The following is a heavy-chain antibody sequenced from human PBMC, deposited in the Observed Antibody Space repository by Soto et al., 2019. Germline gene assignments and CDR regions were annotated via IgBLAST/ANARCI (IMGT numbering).Heavy chain of an antibody. Sequence: EVQLLESGGGLVQPGGSLRLSCAASAFTFSSWVRQAPGKGLEWVSAISGSGGSTYYADSVKGRFTISRDNSKNTLYLQMNSLRAEDTAVYYCANSGLGFATGPFDYWGQGTLVTGSS. CDR2: ISGSGGST. CDR3: ANSGLGFATGPFDY. V-gene: IGHV3-23*01. CDR1: AFTFSS. D-gene: IGHD3-10*01. J-gene: IGHJ4*02.